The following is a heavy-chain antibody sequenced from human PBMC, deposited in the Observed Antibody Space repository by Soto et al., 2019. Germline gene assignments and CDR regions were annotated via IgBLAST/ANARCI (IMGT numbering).Heavy chain of an antibody. CDR3: ARDGVGATTFFGFLDY. Sequence: GGSLRLSCAASASIFKGHGMHWVRQAPGKGLEWVAIIRFDGSDEHYGDSVEGRFTISRDNSKNMLYLQMNSPRVEDTAVYYCARDGVGATTFFGFLDYWGQGT. CDR1: ASIFKGHG. J-gene: IGHJ4*02. D-gene: IGHD1-26*01. V-gene: IGHV3-33*08. CDR2: IRFDGSDE.